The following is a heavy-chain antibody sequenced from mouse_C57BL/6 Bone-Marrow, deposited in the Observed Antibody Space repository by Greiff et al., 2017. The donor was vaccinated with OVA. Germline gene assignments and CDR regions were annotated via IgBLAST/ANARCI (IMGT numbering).Heavy chain of an antibody. V-gene: IGHV3-3*01. CDR1: GFSINSDCY. J-gene: IGHJ4*01. CDR3: ARGGYYYGSSYYYAMDY. Sequence: EVKLVESGPSLVRPSQTLSLTCTVTGFSINSDCYWIWIRQFPGNKLEYIRYTFYSGITYYNPSLESRTYITRDTSKNQFSLKLSSVTTEDTATYYCARGGYYYGSSYYYAMDYWGQGTSVTVSS. D-gene: IGHD1-1*01. CDR2: TFYSGIT.